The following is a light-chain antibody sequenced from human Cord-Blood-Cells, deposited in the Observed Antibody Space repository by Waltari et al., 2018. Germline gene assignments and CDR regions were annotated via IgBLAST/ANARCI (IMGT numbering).Light chain of an antibody. Sequence: SYELTQPSSVSVSPGQTARLTCSGDVLAKKYARWFQQKPGQAPVLVSYKDSERPSGIPERFSGSSSGTTVTLTISGAQVEDEADYYCYSAADNNVVFGGGTKLTVL. CDR3: YSAADNNVV. CDR1: VLAKKY. V-gene: IGLV3-27*01. CDR2: KDS. J-gene: IGLJ2*01.